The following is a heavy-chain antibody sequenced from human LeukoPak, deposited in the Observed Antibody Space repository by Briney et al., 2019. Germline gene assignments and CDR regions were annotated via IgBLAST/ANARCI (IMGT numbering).Heavy chain of an antibody. CDR2: MNPNSGNT. CDR1: GYTFTSYD. CDR3: ARGVRYHRGSSGYYPFPY. D-gene: IGHD3-22*01. V-gene: IGHV1-8*01. J-gene: IGHJ4*02. Sequence: ASVKVSCKASGYTFTSYDINWVRQATGQGLEWMGWMNPNSGNTGYAQKFQGRVTMTRNTSISTAYMELSSLRSDDTAVYYCARGVRYHRGSSGYYPFPYWGQGTLVTVSS.